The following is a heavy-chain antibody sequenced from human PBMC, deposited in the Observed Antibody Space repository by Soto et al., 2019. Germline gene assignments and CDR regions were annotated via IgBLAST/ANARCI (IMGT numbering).Heavy chain of an antibody. CDR1: GFTFSDYY. D-gene: IGHD6-13*01. CDR2: ISSSGSTI. J-gene: IGHJ6*03. V-gene: IGHV3-11*01. Sequence: QVQLVESGGGLVKPGGSLRLSCAASGFTFSDYYMNWIHQAPGKGLEWVSYISSSGSTIYYADSVKGRFTISRDNAKNSLYLQRNSLRAEDTAVYYCARAVAAAGYYYYYYYYMDVWGKGTTVTVSS. CDR3: ARAVAAAGYYYYYYYYMDV.